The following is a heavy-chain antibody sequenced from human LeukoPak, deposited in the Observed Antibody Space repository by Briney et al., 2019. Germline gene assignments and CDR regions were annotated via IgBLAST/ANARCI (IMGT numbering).Heavy chain of an antibody. Sequence: ASVKVSCKASGYTFTGYYMHWVRQAPGQGLEWMGWINPNSGDTNYAQKFQGRVTVTRDTSISTAYMELSGLTSDDTAVYYCARTAFQFGQYFYYMNVWGTGTTVTVSS. CDR1: GYTFTGYY. CDR2: INPNSGDT. V-gene: IGHV1-2*02. D-gene: IGHD3-3*02. J-gene: IGHJ6*03. CDR3: ARTAFQFGQYFYYMNV.